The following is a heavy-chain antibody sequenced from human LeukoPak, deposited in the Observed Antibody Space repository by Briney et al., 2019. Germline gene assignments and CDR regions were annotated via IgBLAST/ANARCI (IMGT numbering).Heavy chain of an antibody. CDR2: ISYDGSNK. Sequence: GGPLRLSCAASRLTFSSYAMHWVRQAPGKVLEWVAVISYDGSNKYYADSVKGRFTISRDNSKNTLYLQMNSLRAEDTAVYYCARQYSSSWYYFDYWGQGTLVTVSS. CDR3: ARQYSSSWYYFDY. D-gene: IGHD6-13*01. J-gene: IGHJ4*02. CDR1: RLTFSSYA. V-gene: IGHV3-30*04.